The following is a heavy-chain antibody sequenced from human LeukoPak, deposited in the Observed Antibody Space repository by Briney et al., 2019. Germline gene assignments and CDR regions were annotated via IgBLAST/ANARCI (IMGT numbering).Heavy chain of an antibody. V-gene: IGHV4-39*07. J-gene: IGHJ4*02. CDR1: GGSISSSSYY. Sequence: PSETLSLTCTVSGGSISSSSYYWGWIRQPPGKGLEWIGSIYYSGSTYYNPSLKSRVTISVDTSKNQFSLKLSSVTAADTAVYYCASGGGYYYDSSGYYSWGQGTLVTVSS. CDR3: ASGGGYYYDSSGYYS. CDR2: IYYSGST. D-gene: IGHD3-22*01.